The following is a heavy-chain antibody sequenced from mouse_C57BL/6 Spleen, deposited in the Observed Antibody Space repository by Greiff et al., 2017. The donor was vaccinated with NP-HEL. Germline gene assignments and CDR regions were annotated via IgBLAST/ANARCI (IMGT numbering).Heavy chain of an antibody. CDR1: GFSLSTFGMG. D-gene: IGHD2-3*01. CDR3: ARIVRDGYYDWFAY. CDR2: IWWDDDK. V-gene: IGHV8-8*01. J-gene: IGHJ3*01. Sequence: QVTLKECGPGILQPSQTLSLTCSFSGFSLSTFGMGVGWIRQPSGKGLEWLAHIWWDDDKYYNPALKSRLTISKDTSKNQVFLKIANVDTADTATYYCARIVRDGYYDWFAYWGQGTLVTVSA.